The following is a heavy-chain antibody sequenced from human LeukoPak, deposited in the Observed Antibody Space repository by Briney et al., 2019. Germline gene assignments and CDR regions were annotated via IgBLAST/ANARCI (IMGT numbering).Heavy chain of an antibody. D-gene: IGHD5-24*01. J-gene: IGHJ4*02. Sequence: SETLSLTCSVSGGSISGYYWTWMRQPAGRGLEGIGRIYSSGTFYSNPSLERRVTISLDASNNQFSLKLTSVTAADTAVYYCARGTEMTKIAGHYSFDQWGRGTLVSVSS. CDR1: GGSISGYY. CDR2: IYSSGTF. CDR3: ARGTEMTKIAGHYSFDQ. V-gene: IGHV4-4*07.